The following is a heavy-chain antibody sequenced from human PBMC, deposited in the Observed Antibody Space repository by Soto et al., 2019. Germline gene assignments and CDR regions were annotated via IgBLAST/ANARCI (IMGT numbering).Heavy chain of an antibody. CDR2: IYPGDSDT. Sequence: ESLETSCKGLGYTFTDYWIGWVRPLPGKGLEGMGIIYPGDSDTRYSPSFQGHVTITVDKSPSTAYPQWDTLKASDTGRYYRARHNSNLRYYYYAMDVWGQGTTVTVSS. V-gene: IGHV5-51*01. CDR1: GYTFTDYW. CDR3: ARHNSNLRYYYYAMDV. J-gene: IGHJ6*02. D-gene: IGHD4-4*01.